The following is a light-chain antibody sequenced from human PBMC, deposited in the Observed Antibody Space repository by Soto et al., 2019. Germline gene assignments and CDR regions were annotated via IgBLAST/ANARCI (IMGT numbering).Light chain of an antibody. CDR1: QIISTR. CDR3: QQCNSYPYT. Sequence: IQMTQPPSTLSASVGDRVTISCRASQIISTRLAWNQQKPGKAPKLQIYKASSLVSGVPSRFSGSGSGTEFTLTISSLHPDEFATYYCQQCNSYPYTCGQGTKLDIK. V-gene: IGKV1-5*03. J-gene: IGKJ2*01. CDR2: KAS.